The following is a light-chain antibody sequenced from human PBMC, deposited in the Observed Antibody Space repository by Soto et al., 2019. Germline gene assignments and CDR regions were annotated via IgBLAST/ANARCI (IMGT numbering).Light chain of an antibody. J-gene: IGLJ1*01. V-gene: IGLV3-1*01. Sequence: SYELTQPPSVSVSPGQTATITCSGDKLGDKYACWYQQKPGQSPVLVIYRDSKRPSGIPERFSGSNSGNTATLTISGTQARDEADYYCQAWDSGTNVFGTGTKLTVL. CDR2: RDS. CDR1: KLGDKY. CDR3: QAWDSGTNV.